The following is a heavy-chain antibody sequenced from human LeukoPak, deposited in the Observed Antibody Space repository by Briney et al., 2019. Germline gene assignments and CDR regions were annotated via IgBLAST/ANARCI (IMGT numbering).Heavy chain of an antibody. D-gene: IGHD6-19*01. Sequence: PGRSLRLSCAASGFTFSSYAMSWVRQAPGKGLEWVSSISGSGGSTYYADSVKGRFTTSRDNSKNTLYLQMNSLRAEDTAVYYCARIAVAASTPFDYWGQGTLVTVSS. V-gene: IGHV3-23*01. CDR3: ARIAVAASTPFDY. CDR1: GFTFSSYA. J-gene: IGHJ4*02. CDR2: ISGSGGST.